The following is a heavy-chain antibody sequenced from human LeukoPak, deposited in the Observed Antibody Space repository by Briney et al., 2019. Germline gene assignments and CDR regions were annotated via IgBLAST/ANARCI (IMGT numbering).Heavy chain of an antibody. V-gene: IGHV3-48*03. Sequence: PGGSLRLSCAASGLTFSSCEMNWVRQAPGEGLEWVSYISPTSVTIYYAGSVKGRFTISRDNAKNSVYLQMNSLRAKDTAVYFCVRARRGLDYWGQGTLVTVAS. J-gene: IGHJ4*02. CDR2: ISPTSVTI. CDR1: GLTFSSCE. D-gene: IGHD3-10*01. CDR3: VRARRGLDY.